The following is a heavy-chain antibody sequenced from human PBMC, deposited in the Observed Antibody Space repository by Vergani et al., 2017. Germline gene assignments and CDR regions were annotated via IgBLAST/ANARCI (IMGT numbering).Heavy chain of an antibody. D-gene: IGHD2-2*01. CDR1: GYTFTDYY. CDR2: VDPEDGET. CDR3: ATVEGYCSSTSCLNAFDI. V-gene: IGHV1-69-2*01. Sequence: EVQLVQSGAEVKKPGATVKISCKVSGYTFTDYYMHWVQQAPGKGLEWMGLVDPEDGETIYAEKFQGRVTITADTSTDTAYMELSSLRSEDTAVYYCATVEGYCSSTSCLNAFDIWGQGTMVTVSS. J-gene: IGHJ3*02.